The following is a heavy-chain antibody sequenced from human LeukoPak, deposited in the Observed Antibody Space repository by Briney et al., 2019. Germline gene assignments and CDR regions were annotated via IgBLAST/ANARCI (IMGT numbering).Heavy chain of an antibody. D-gene: IGHD3-22*01. CDR2: IKRKTDGGTA. J-gene: IGHJ4*02. CDR1: GFPFSDVW. CDR3: TTDWYYYDSSGYYPIF. Sequence: PGGSLRLSCAASGFPFSDVWMSWVRQAPGKGLEWVGRIKRKTDGGTADYAAPVKGRFTFSRDDSKNTLYLQMNSLKTEDTAVYYCTTDWYYYDSSGYYPIFWGQGTLFTVSS. V-gene: IGHV3-15*01.